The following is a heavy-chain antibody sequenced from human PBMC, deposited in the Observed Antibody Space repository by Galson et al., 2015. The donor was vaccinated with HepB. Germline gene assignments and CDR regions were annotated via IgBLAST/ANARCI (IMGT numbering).Heavy chain of an antibody. D-gene: IGHD1-14*01. CDR1: GFTFSNDN. V-gene: IGHV3-48*02. J-gene: IGHJ6*02. Sequence: SLRLSCAASGFTFSNDNMNWVRQAPGKGLEGVSYITSSSTIIYYADSVKGRFTISRDNGKNSLYRQMNSLRDEDTAVYYGAREAVTTYGLDVWGQGTTVTVSS. CDR2: ITSSSTII. CDR3: AREAVTTYGLDV.